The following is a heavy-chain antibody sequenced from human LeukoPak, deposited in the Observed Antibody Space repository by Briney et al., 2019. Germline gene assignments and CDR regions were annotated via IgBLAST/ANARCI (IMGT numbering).Heavy chain of an antibody. J-gene: IGHJ4*02. CDR2: ISWNSGNI. V-gene: IGHV3-9*03. CDR3: XKDMRPTIAARTFDY. CDR1: GFTFDDYA. D-gene: IGHD6-6*01. Sequence: GGSLRLSCAASGFTFDDYAMHWVRQAPGKGLEWVSGISWNSGNIGYADSVKGRFTISRDNAKNSLYLQMNSRRAEDMAFYYCXKDMRPTIAARTFDYWGQGTLVTVSS.